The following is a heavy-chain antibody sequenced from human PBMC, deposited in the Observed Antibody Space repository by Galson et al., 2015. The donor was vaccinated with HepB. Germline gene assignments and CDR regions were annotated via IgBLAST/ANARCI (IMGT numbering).Heavy chain of an antibody. CDR3: AAGSGSYPYYFDY. D-gene: IGHD1-26*01. Sequence: SVKVSCKASGFTFTSSAMQWVRQARGQRLEWIGWIVVGSGNTNYAQKFQERVTITRDMSTSTAYMELSSLRSEDTAVYYCAAGSGSYPYYFDYWGQGTLVTVSS. CDR1: GFTFTSSA. V-gene: IGHV1-58*02. CDR2: IVVGSGNT. J-gene: IGHJ4*02.